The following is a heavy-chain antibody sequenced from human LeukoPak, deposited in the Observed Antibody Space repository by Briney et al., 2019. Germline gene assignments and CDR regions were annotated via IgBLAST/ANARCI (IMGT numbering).Heavy chain of an antibody. J-gene: IGHJ4*02. CDR3: ARDGSSSWYFYYFDY. V-gene: IGHV4-39*07. Sequence: SETLSLTCTVSGGSISSSSYYWGWIRQPPGKGLEWIGSIYYSGSTYYNPSLKSRVTISVDTSKNQFSLKLSSVTAADTAVYYCARDGSSSWYFYYFDYWGQGTLVTVSS. CDR1: GGSISSSSYY. D-gene: IGHD6-13*01. CDR2: IYYSGST.